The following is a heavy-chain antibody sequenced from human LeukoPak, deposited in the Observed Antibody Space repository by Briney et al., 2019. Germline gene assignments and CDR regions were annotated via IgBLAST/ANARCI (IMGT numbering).Heavy chain of an antibody. Sequence: PGGSLRLSCAASGFTFSNYWMSWVRQAPGKGLEWVANIKRDGSEKYYVDSVGGRFTISRDNAKNSLYLQMNSLRAEDTAVYYCANHPFDYWGQGTLVTVSS. CDR1: GFTFSNYW. V-gene: IGHV3-7*02. J-gene: IGHJ4*02. CDR2: IKRDGSEK. CDR3: ANHPFDY.